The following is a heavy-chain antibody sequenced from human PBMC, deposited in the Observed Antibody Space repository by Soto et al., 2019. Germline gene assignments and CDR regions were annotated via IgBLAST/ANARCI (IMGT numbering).Heavy chain of an antibody. V-gene: IGHV4-59*01. CDR3: ARGIAVAGSANYYYGMDV. J-gene: IGHJ6*02. CDR1: GGCIRSYY. D-gene: IGHD6-19*01. CDR2: IYYSGST. Sequence: SETLSLTCTVCGGCIRSYYWSWFRQPPGKRLEWIGCIYYSGSTNYNPSLKSRVTISVDTSKNQFSLKLSSVTAADTAVYYCARGIAVAGSANYYYGMDVWGQGTTVTVSS.